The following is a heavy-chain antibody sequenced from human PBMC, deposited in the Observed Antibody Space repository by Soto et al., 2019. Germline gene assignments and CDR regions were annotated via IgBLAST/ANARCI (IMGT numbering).Heavy chain of an antibody. Sequence: SETLSLTCTVSGGSISSSSYYWGWIRQPPGKGLEWIGSIYYSGSTYYNPSLKSRVTISVDTSKNQFSLKLSSVTAADTAVYYCARADTADWFDPWGQGTLVTVSS. CDR1: GGSISSSSYY. CDR3: ARADTADWFDP. D-gene: IGHD5-18*01. J-gene: IGHJ5*02. V-gene: IGHV4-39*01. CDR2: IYYSGST.